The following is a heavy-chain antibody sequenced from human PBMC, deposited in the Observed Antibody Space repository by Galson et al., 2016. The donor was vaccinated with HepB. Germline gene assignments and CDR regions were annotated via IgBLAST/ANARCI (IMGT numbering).Heavy chain of an antibody. CDR1: GFNFRTYS. J-gene: IGHJ4*02. V-gene: IGHV3-21*01. D-gene: IGHD3-9*01. CDR2: ISTSSSYE. Sequence: SLRLSCAASGFNFRTYSMNWVRQAPGKGLEWVSSISTSSSYEHYADSVRGRFSISRDNAKNSLYLQMNSLRVEDTAVYYCARWQGSIIWGQGTLVTVSS. CDR3: ARWQGSII.